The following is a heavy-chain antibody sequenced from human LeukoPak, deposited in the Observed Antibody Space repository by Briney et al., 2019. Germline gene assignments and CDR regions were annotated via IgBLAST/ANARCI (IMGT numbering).Heavy chain of an antibody. CDR2: TRKKVNGYTT. V-gene: IGHV3-72*01. Sequence: GGSLRLSCAASGFTFSDHYMDWVRQVPGKGLEWVGRTRKKVNGYTTEYAASVKGRFTISRDDSKNSLYLQMNSLKTGDTAVYYCARVSPSENYSFDYWGQGTLVTVSS. CDR1: GFTFSDHY. D-gene: IGHD1-26*01. J-gene: IGHJ4*02. CDR3: ARVSPSENYSFDY.